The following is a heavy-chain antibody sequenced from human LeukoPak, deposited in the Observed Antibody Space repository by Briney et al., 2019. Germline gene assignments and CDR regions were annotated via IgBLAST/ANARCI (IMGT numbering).Heavy chain of an antibody. J-gene: IGHJ4*02. CDR2: ISGSAYST. D-gene: IGHD6-19*01. V-gene: IGHV3-23*01. CDR1: GFTFSSYA. Sequence: GGSLRLSCAASGFTFSSYAMSWVRQAPGNGLEWVSAISGSAYSTYYTDSVKGRFTISRDNSKNTLYLQMNSLRAEDTAVYYCAKETVAAPPIDYWGQGTLVTVSS. CDR3: AKETVAAPPIDY.